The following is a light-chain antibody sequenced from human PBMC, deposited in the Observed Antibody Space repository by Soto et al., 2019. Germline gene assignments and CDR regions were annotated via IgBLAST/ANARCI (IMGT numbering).Light chain of an antibody. CDR3: QQYNSYPWT. J-gene: IGKJ1*01. V-gene: IGKV1-5*03. CDR2: KAS. Sequence: DIQMTQSPSTLSGSVVDRVTITCRASQSISSWLAWFQQKPGRAPKLLIHKASTLESGVPSRFSGSGSGAEFSLTISSLQPDDFATYCCQQYNSYPWTFGQGTKVDIK. CDR1: QSISSW.